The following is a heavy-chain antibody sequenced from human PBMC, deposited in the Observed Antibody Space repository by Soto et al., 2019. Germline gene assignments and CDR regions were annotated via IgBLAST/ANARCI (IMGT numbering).Heavy chain of an antibody. Sequence: GSLRLSCAASGFTFSSYGMHWVRQAPGKGLEWVAVISYDGSNKYYADSVKGRFTISRDNSKNTLYLQMNSLRAEDTAVYYCAKDGYSGYDPPYVDYWGQGTLVTVSS. D-gene: IGHD5-12*01. CDR1: GFTFSSYG. V-gene: IGHV3-30*18. J-gene: IGHJ4*02. CDR2: ISYDGSNK. CDR3: AKDGYSGYDPPYVDY.